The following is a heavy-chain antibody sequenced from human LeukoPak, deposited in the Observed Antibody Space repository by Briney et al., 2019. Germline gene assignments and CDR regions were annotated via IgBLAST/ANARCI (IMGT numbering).Heavy chain of an antibody. J-gene: IGHJ6*03. CDR2: IYTSGST. CDR1: GGSISSYY. D-gene: IGHD3-3*01. Sequence: SETLSLTCTVSGGSISSYYWSWIRQPAGKGLEWIGRIYTSGSTNYNPSLKSRVTMSVDTSKNQFSLKLSSVTAADTAVYYCAREGSPDFWSGCSLYYYYYMDVWGKGTTVTVSS. CDR3: AREGSPDFWSGCSLYYYYYMDV. V-gene: IGHV4-4*07.